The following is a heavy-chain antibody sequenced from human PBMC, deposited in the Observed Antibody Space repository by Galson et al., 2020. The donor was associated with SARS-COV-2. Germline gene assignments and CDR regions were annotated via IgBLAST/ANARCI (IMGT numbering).Heavy chain of an antibody. J-gene: IGHJ6*03. CDR3: ARACRYSSRWYTGYYYYYMDV. D-gene: IGHD6-13*01. V-gene: IGHV4-34*01. Sequence: SETLSLTCAVYGGSLSGHHWSWVRQPPGKGLEWIGEIDYSGSTTYNPSLRSRVRFSLDASKNQFSLNLGSVTAADTALYFCARACRYSSRWYTGYYYYYMDVWGKGTAVTVSS. CDR1: GGSLSGHH. CDR2: IDYSGST.